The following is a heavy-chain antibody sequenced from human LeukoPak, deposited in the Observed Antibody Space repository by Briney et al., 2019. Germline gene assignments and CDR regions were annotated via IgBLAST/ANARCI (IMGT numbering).Heavy chain of an antibody. CDR3: ARVIVTMVRGVIRSSYFDY. D-gene: IGHD3-10*01. CDR2: ISAYNGNT. CDR1: GYTFTSYG. V-gene: IGHV1-18*01. Sequence: ASVKVSCKASGYTFTSYGISWVRQAPGQGLEWMGWISAYNGNTNYAQKLQGRVTMTTDTSTSTAYMELRSLRSDDTAVYYCARVIVTMVRGVIRSSYFDYWGQGTLVTVSP. J-gene: IGHJ4*02.